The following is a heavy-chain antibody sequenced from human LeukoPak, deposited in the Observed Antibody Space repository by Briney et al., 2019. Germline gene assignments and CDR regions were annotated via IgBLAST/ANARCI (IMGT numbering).Heavy chain of an antibody. Sequence: SETLSLTCAVSGGSISNYYWTWIRQPPGKGLEWIGYIYYTGSTNYNPSLKSRVTISVDTSKNQFSLKLSSVTAADTAVYYCAIGYYSGTFDYWGQGTLVTVSS. D-gene: IGHD1-26*01. CDR1: GGSISNYY. CDR3: AIGYYSGTFDY. V-gene: IGHV4-59*12. J-gene: IGHJ4*02. CDR2: IYYTGST.